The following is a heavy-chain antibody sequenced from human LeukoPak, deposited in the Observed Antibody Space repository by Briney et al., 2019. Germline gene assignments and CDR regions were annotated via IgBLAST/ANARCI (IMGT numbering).Heavy chain of an antibody. Sequence: SETLSLTCTVSGYSISNGYYWGWIRPPPGKGLEWVGSIYHRGSTYYNPSLRSRVTISLDRSKKKFSLKLTSVTAADTAVYFCARGAEYYAIWRGYAGYSDYWGQGISVTVSS. V-gene: IGHV4-38-2*02. J-gene: IGHJ4*02. D-gene: IGHD3-3*01. CDR1: GYSISNGYY. CDR2: IYHRGST. CDR3: ARGAEYYAIWRGYAGYSDY.